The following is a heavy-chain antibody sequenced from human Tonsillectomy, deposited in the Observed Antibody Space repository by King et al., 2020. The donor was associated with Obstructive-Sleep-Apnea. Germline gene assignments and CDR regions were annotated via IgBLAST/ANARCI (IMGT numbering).Heavy chain of an antibody. CDR2: IIASGGST. CDR1: GYTFSSYA. CDR3: AKEYMVRGTE. Sequence: VQLVESGADLVQPGGSLKLSCAASGYTFSSYAMSWVRQAPGKGLEWVAAIIASGGSTYYADTVKGRFTISRDNSKSTLYMQMNSLRAEDTAVYYCAKEYMVRGTEWGQGTLATVSS. J-gene: IGHJ4*02. V-gene: IGHV3-23*04. D-gene: IGHD3-10*01.